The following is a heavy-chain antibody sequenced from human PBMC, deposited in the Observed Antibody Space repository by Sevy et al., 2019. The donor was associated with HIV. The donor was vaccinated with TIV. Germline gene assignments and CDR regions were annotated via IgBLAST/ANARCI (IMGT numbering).Heavy chain of an antibody. CDR2: IKGKNEGGTP. CDR1: DFPFGTTG. V-gene: IGHV3-15*01. Sequence: GGSLSLSGAPSDFPFGTTGLSWAARPPGRGRELVGRIKGKNEGGTPDYAEPVIGRFTISRDDSKSTLYLRMNSLKIEDTAVYYCTTMGWHGGFDIWGQGTMVTVSS. D-gene: IGHD4-17*01. CDR3: TTMGWHGGFDI. J-gene: IGHJ3*02.